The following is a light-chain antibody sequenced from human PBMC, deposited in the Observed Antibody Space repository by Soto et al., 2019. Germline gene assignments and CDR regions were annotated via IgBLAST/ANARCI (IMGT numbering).Light chain of an antibody. CDR3: ETWDSREVV. Sequence: QSVLTQSSSASASLGSSVKLTCTRSSGHSSYIIAWHQQQPGKAPRYLMKLEGSGSYNKGSGVPDRFSGSSSGADRYLTISNLQSEDEADYYCETWDSREVVFGGGTKVTVL. CDR1: SGHSSYI. V-gene: IGLV4-60*03. CDR2: LEGSGSY. J-gene: IGLJ2*01.